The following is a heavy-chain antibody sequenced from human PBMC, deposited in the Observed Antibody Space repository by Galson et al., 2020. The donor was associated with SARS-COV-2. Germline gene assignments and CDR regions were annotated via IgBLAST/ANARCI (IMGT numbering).Heavy chain of an antibody. CDR2: IKQDGSDR. D-gene: IGHD5-12*01. CDR3: ARDQDGYNDF. J-gene: IGHJ4*02. V-gene: IGHV3-7*01. CDR1: GFRFSSNW. Sequence: PSETLSLTCAASGFRFSSNWMSWVRQAPGKGLQWVANIKQDGSDRYYVDSVKGRFTISSDYAKNSVYLQMNSLRAEDTAVYYCARDQDGYNDFWGQGTLVTVSS.